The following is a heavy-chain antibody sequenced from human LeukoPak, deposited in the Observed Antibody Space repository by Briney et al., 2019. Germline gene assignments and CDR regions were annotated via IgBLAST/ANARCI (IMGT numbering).Heavy chain of an antibody. CDR3: ARTYCTNGLCGVTNDY. V-gene: IGHV6-1*01. Sequence: SQTLSLTCAISGDSVSSNSASWNWIRQSPSRGLEWLGRTYYRSKWFFDYAISVKSRITINPDTSKNQFSLQLNSVTPEDTAMYYCARTYCTNGLCGVTNDYWGQGTLVTVSS. CDR2: TYYRSKWFF. D-gene: IGHD2-8*01. J-gene: IGHJ4*02. CDR1: GDSVSSNSAS.